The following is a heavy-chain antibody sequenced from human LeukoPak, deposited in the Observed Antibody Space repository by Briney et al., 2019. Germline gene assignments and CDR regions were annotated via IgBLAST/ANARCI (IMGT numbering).Heavy chain of an antibody. J-gene: IGHJ4*02. D-gene: IGHD6-19*01. Sequence: GGSLRLSCAASGFTFSSYAMSWVRQAPGKGLEWVSAISGSGGSTYYADPVKGRFTISRDNSKNTLYLQMNSLRAEDTAVYYCAKSLLGAVAGFDYWGQGTLVTVSS. CDR2: ISGSGGST. CDR1: GFTFSSYA. CDR3: AKSLLGAVAGFDY. V-gene: IGHV3-23*01.